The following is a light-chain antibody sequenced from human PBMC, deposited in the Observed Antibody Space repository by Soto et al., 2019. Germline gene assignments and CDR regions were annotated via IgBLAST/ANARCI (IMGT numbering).Light chain of an antibody. CDR1: QSVNSN. J-gene: IGKJ1*01. CDR3: QQYNHWPRT. CDR2: GAS. Sequence: EVVVTQSPATLSVSPGERATLSCRASQSVNSNLNWYQQKPGQAPRLLIYGASNRAAGLPATFSGSGSGTYFSITITIPQSEDFAIYYCQQYNHWPRTFGQGTRVDIK. V-gene: IGKV3-15*01.